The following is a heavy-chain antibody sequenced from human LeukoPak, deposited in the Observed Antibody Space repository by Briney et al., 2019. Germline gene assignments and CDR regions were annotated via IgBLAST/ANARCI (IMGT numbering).Heavy chain of an antibody. J-gene: IGHJ5*02. Sequence: SETLSLTCTVSGGSISSYYWSWIRQPAGKGLEWVGRIYASGSAKYKPSLTSRVTMSVDKSQSQFFLKLSSVTAADTAVYYCARDSVGLQYRYHWFDPWGQGTLVTVSS. CDR1: GGSISSYY. V-gene: IGHV4-4*07. CDR2: IYASGSA. D-gene: IGHD4-11*01. CDR3: ARDSVGLQYRYHWFDP.